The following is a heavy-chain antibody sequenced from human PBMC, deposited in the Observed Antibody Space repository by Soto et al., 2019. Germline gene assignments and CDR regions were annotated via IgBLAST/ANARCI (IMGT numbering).Heavy chain of an antibody. Sequence: QVQLVESGGGVVQPGRSLRLSCAASGFTFSSYGMHWVRQAPGKGLEWVAVIWYDGSNKYYADSVKGRFTISRDNSKNTLYLQMNSRRAEDTAVYYCARARGGSTSYYFDYWGQGTLVTVSS. CDR3: ARARGGSTSYYFDY. J-gene: IGHJ4*02. CDR2: IWYDGSNK. CDR1: GFTFSSYG. V-gene: IGHV3-33*01. D-gene: IGHD1-1*01.